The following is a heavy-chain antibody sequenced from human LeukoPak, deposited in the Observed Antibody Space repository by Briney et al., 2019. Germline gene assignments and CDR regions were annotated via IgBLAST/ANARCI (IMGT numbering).Heavy chain of an antibody. V-gene: IGHV3-21*01. CDR2: ISSSSSYI. J-gene: IGHJ4*02. CDR3: AGRGVYGDADY. CDR1: GFTFSSYE. Sequence: GGSLRLSCAASGFTFSSYEMNWVRQAPGKGLEWVSSISSSSSYIYYADSVKGRFTISRDNAKNSLYLQMNSLRAEDTAVYYCAGRGVYGDADYWGQGTLVTVSS. D-gene: IGHD4-17*01.